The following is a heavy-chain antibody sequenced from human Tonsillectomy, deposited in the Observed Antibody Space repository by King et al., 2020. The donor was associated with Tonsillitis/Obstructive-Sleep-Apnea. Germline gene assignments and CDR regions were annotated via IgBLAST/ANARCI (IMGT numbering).Heavy chain of an antibody. J-gene: IGHJ6*03. CDR2: IKQDGSEK. CDR3: ARDPVAAIYYYYMDV. Sequence: VQLVESGGGVVQPGGSLRLSCAAAGVTFSNYWMSWVRQAPGKGLVWVANIKQDGSEKYYVDSVNGRFTIPRDNAKNSLYLQMNSLRAEDTAVYYCARDPVAAIYYYYMDVWGKGTTVTVSS. D-gene: IGHD2-15*01. V-gene: IGHV3-7*04. CDR1: GVTFSNYW.